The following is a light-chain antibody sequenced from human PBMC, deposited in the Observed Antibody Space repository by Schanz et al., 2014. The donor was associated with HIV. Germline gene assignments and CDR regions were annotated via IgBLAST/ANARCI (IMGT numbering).Light chain of an antibody. CDR1: QSISDK. CDR3: QQYDSSSWT. V-gene: IGKV1-5*03. CDR2: QAS. Sequence: DIQMTQSPSTLSASVGDRVTITCRASQSISDKLAWYQQKPGKAPKLLIYQASGLETGVPSRFSGAGSETEFTLTIGSLQPDDFATYYFQQYDSSSWTFGQGTKVETK. J-gene: IGKJ1*01.